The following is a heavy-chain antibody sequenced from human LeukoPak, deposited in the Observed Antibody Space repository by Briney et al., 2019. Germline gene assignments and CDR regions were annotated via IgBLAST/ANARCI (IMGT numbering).Heavy chain of an antibody. V-gene: IGHV3-30*18. CDR1: GFTFSSFG. CDR2: ISFDGSNK. D-gene: IGHD3-10*01. Sequence: GGSLRLSCAASGFTFSSFGMHWVRQAPGKGLEWVALISFDGSNKYYVDSVKGRFTISRDNSKNTLNLQMNSLRGEDTAVYYCAKDNNYGLRLYYFDYWGQGTLVTVSS. CDR3: AKDNNYGLRLYYFDY. J-gene: IGHJ4*02.